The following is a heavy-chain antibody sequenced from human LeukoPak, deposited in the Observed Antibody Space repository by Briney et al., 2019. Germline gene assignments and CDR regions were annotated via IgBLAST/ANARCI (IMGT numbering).Heavy chain of an antibody. V-gene: IGHV1-2*06. J-gene: IGHJ4*02. D-gene: IGHD4-17*01. CDR3: ARSHPLRYEVTTWGLIDY. CDR1: GYTFTGYY. Sequence: GASVKVSCKASGYTFTGYYMHWVRQAPGQGLEWMGRINPNSGGTGYSQKFQGRVTMTRNTSISTAYMELSSLRSEDTAVYYCARSHPLRYEVTTWGLIDYWGQGTLVTVSS. CDR2: INPNSGGT.